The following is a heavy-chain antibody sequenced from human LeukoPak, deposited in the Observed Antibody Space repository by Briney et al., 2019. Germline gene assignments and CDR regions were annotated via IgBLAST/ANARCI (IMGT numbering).Heavy chain of an antibody. CDR2: IYYSGST. Sequence: SETLSLTCTVSGGSISSSSYYWGWIRQPPGKGLEWIGSIYYSGSTYYNPSRKSRVTISVDTSKNQFSLKLSSVTAADTAVYYCARHVPLWFGELGNYMDVWGKGTTVTTSS. CDR1: GGSISSSSYY. J-gene: IGHJ6*03. D-gene: IGHD3-10*01. CDR3: ARHVPLWFGELGNYMDV. V-gene: IGHV4-39*01.